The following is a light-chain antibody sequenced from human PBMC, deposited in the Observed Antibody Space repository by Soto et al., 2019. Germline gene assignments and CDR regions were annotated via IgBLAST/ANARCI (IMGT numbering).Light chain of an antibody. CDR3: AAWDDSLSGSV. CDR2: RNN. V-gene: IGLV1-47*01. CDR1: SSNIGSNY. Sequence: QSVLTQPPSASETPGQRVTISCSGSSSNIGSNYVYWYQQLPGTAPKLLIYRNNQRPSGVPDRFSGSKSGTSASLAISGLRSEDEADYYCAAWDDSLSGSVFGTGTKVTVL. J-gene: IGLJ1*01.